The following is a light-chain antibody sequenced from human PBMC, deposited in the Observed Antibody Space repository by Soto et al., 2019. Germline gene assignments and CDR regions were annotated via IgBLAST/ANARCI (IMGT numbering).Light chain of an antibody. J-gene: IGLJ2*01. Sequence: QSALTQPASVSGSPGQSITISCTGTSSDVGGYNYVSWYQQHPGKAPKLMIYEVSNRPSGVSNRFSGSKSGNTASLTISGLHADDEADYYCSFSRVFGGGTKVTVL. CDR2: EVS. CDR3: SFSRV. V-gene: IGLV2-14*01. CDR1: SSDVGGYNY.